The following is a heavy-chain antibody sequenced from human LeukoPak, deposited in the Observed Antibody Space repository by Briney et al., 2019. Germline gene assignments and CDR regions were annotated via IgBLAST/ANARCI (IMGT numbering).Heavy chain of an antibody. CDR1: DCSISNGYY. CDR2: IYTSGST. V-gene: IGHV4-4*07. CDR3: AREGSNYYYDSSGYLNWFDP. J-gene: IGHJ5*02. Sequence: SETLSLTCTVSDCSISNGYYWGWIRQPAGKGLEWIGRIYTSGSTNYNPSLKSRVTMSVDTSKNQFSLKLSSVTAADTAVYYCAREGSNYYYDSSGYLNWFDPWGQGTLVTVSS. D-gene: IGHD3-22*01.